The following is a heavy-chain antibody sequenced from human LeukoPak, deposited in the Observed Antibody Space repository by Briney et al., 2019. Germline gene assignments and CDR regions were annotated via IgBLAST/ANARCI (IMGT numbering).Heavy chain of an antibody. CDR1: GYTFTSYG. D-gene: IGHD3-16*02. CDR2: ISAYNGNT. Sequence: ASVKVSCKASGYTFTSYGISWVRQAPGRGLEWMGWISAYNGNTNYAQKLQGRVTMTTDTSTSTAYIELRSLRSDDTAVYYCARSPKYRRLRLGELSSPHFDYWGQGTLVTVSS. V-gene: IGHV1-18*01. CDR3: ARSPKYRRLRLGELSSPHFDY. J-gene: IGHJ4*02.